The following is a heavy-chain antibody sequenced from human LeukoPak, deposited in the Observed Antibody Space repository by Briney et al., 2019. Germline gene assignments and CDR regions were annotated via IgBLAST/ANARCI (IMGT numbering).Heavy chain of an antibody. Sequence: PGGTLRLSCAASGFTFSSYGMSWVRQAPGKGLEWVSAISGSGGSTYYADSVKGRFTISRDNSKNTLYLQVNSLRAEDTAVYYCAKGRAFVVVVAATPDWFDPWGQGTLVTVSS. V-gene: IGHV3-23*01. D-gene: IGHD2-15*01. J-gene: IGHJ5*02. CDR3: AKGRAFVVVVAATPDWFDP. CDR1: GFTFSSYG. CDR2: ISGSGGST.